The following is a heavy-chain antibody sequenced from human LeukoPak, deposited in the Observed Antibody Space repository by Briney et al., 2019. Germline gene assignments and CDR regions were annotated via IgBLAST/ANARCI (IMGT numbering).Heavy chain of an antibody. CDR3: ARADSSGYGDAFDI. D-gene: IGHD3-22*01. CDR1: GGSISSYY. CDR2: IYYSGST. J-gene: IGHJ3*02. Sequence: PSETLSLTCTVSGGSISSYYWSWIRQPPGKGLEWIGYIYYSGSTNYNPSLKSRVTISVDTSKNQFSLKLSSVTAADTAVYYCARADSSGYGDAFDIWGQGTMVTVSS. V-gene: IGHV4-59*01.